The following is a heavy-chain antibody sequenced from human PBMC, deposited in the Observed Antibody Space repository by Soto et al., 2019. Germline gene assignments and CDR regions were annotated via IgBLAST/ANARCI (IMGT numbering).Heavy chain of an antibody. V-gene: IGHV3-11*01. D-gene: IGHD3-10*01. CDR1: GFTFSDYY. CDR3: ELLWFGELSSSGFDY. J-gene: IGHJ4*02. CDR2: ISSSGSTI. Sequence: GGSLRLSCAASGFTFSDYYMSWIRQAPGKGLEWVSYISSSGSTIYYADSVKGRFTISRDNAKNSLYLQTNSLRAEDTAVYYCELLWFGELSSSGFDYWGQGTLVTV.